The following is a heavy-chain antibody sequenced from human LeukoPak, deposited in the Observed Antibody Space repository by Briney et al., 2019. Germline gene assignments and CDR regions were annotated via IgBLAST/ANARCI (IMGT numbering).Heavy chain of an antibody. CDR2: ISGSGGST. V-gene: IGHV3-23*01. Sequence: PGGSLRLSCAASGFAFSSYAMSWVRQAPGKGLEWVSAISGSGGSTYYADSVKGRFTISRDNSKNTLYLQMNSLRAEDTAVYYCAKEGYDFWSGYYVDYWGQGTLVTVSS. CDR3: AKEGYDFWSGYYVDY. CDR1: GFAFSSYA. D-gene: IGHD3-3*01. J-gene: IGHJ4*02.